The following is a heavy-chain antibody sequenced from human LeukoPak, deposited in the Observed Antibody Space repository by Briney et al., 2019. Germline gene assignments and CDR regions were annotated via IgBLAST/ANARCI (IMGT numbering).Heavy chain of an antibody. CDR3: ARGDKSCSSTSCSYGFDY. J-gene: IGHJ4*02. V-gene: IGHV4-59*01. CDR1: GGSISSYY. CDR2: IYYSGST. D-gene: IGHD2-2*01. Sequence: PSETLSLTCTVSGGSISSYYWSWIRQPPGKGLEWIGYIYYSGSTNYNPSLKSRVTISVDTSKNQFSLKLSSVTAADTAVYYCARGDKSCSSTSCSYGFDYWGQGTLVTVSS.